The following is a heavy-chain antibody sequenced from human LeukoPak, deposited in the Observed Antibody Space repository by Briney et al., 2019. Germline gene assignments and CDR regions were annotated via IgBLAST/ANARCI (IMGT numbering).Heavy chain of an antibody. CDR3: AKDVEMATSPWGYAFDI. CDR1: EFTFSSYG. V-gene: IGHV3-30*18. Sequence: GGSLSLSCAASEFTFSSYGMHWVRQATGKGLEWVAVISYDGSNKYYADSVKGRFTISRDNSKNTLYLQMNSLRAEDTAVYYCAKDVEMATSPWGYAFDIWGQGTMVTVSS. J-gene: IGHJ3*02. CDR2: ISYDGSNK. D-gene: IGHD5-24*01.